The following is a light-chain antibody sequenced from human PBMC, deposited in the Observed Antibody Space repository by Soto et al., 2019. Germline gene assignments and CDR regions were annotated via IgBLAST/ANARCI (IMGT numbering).Light chain of an antibody. J-gene: IGKJ5*01. CDR1: QDINIY. CDR2: DAS. CDR3: QQYDILPIT. Sequence: DIQMPQTPSYLFASVGDRVTITCQATQDINIYLNWYKQKPGKAPNLLINDASNLEIGVPSRFSGSGSGTHFTFTISSLQTEDIGTYYCQQYDILPITFGRGTRLEI. V-gene: IGKV1-33*01.